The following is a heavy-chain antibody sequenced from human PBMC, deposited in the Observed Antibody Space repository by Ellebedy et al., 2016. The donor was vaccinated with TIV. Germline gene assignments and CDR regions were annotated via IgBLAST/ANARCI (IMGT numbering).Heavy chain of an antibody. D-gene: IGHD3-9*01. Sequence: AASVKVSCKASGYTFSSYGIGWVRQAPGQGLEWMGWISGYNGNTKYAQKFQDRVTMTTGTSTSTAYMDLRSLRSDDTAVYYCARVWSYDILFWLDPWGQGTLVTVSS. CDR1: GYTFSSYG. V-gene: IGHV1-18*01. CDR3: ARVWSYDILFWLDP. J-gene: IGHJ5*02. CDR2: ISGYNGNT.